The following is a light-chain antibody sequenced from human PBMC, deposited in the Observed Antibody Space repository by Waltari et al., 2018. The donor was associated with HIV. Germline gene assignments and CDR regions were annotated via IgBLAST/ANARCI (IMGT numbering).Light chain of an antibody. CDR1: QSITTY. CDR3: QQTYTTPQT. V-gene: IGKV1-39*01. Sequence: DIQMTQSPSSLSASVGDRVIIICRASQSITTYLNWYQQKPGKAPNLLIYAASNLQRGVPTRFSGSGSGTDFTLTISSLQPEDFATYYCQQTYTTPQTFGPGTKLEI. J-gene: IGKJ2*01. CDR2: AAS.